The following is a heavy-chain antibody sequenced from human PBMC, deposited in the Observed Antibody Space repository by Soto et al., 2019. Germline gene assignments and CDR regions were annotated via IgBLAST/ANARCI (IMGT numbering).Heavy chain of an antibody. CDR2: IDPSDSYT. J-gene: IGHJ4*02. CDR1: GYSFTSYW. V-gene: IGHV5-10-1*01. D-gene: IGHD3-22*01. Sequence: GESLKISCKGSGYSFTSYWISWVRQMPGKGLEWMGRIDPSDSYTNYSPSFQGHVTISADKSISTAYLQWSSLKASDTAMYYCARRNTYYYDSSGYLFDYWGQGTLVTSPQ. CDR3: ARRNTYYYDSSGYLFDY.